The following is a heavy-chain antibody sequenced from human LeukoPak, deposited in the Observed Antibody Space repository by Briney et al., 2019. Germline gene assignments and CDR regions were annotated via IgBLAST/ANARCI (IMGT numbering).Heavy chain of an antibody. CDR1: GGSFSGYY. D-gene: IGHD6-13*01. CDR3: ARGRSIGDSSSWYFAFDI. V-gene: IGHV4-34*01. J-gene: IGHJ3*02. Sequence: SEPLSLTCAVYGGSFSGYYWSWIRQPPGRGLEWIGEINHSGSTNYNPSLKSRVTISVDTSKNQFSLKLSSVTAADTAVYYCARGRSIGDSSSWYFAFDIWGQGTMVTVSS. CDR2: INHSGST.